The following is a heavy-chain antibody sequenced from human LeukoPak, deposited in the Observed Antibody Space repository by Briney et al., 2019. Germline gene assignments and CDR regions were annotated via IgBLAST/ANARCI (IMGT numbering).Heavy chain of an antibody. J-gene: IGHJ4*02. V-gene: IGHV3-53*01. D-gene: IGHD3-22*01. CDR3: ARDKGGYYDSSGYYSAGY. CDR2: IYSGGGT. Sequence: GGSLRLSCAASGFTVSNTYMSWVRQAPGKGLEWVSLIYSGGGTYSADSVKGRFTISRDISKNTLYLQMNSLRAEDTAVYYCARDKGGYYDSSGYYSAGYWGQGTLVTVSS. CDR1: GFTVSNTY.